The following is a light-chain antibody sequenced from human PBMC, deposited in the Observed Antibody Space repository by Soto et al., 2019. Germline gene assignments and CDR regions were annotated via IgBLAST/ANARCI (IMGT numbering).Light chain of an antibody. Sequence: QSVLTQPASVSGSPGQSITISCTGTSSDIGGYNFVSWYQQHPGKPPKVMIYEVSNRPSGVSDRFSGSKSGDTASLTISGLQPEDEADYYCSSYAGSHSYVVFGGGTKVTVL. V-gene: IGLV2-14*01. CDR3: SSYAGSHSYVV. CDR2: EVS. J-gene: IGLJ2*01. CDR1: SSDIGGYNF.